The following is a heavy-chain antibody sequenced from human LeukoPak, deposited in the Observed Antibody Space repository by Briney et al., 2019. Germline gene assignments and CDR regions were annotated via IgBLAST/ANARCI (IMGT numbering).Heavy chain of an antibody. CDR1: GYSISSGYY. Sequence: SETLSLTCTVSGYSISSGYYWGWVRQPPGKGLEWIGSIYHSGSTYYNPSLKSRVTISVDTSKNQFSLKLSSVTAADTAVYYYARWSSDWENNYFDPWGQGILVTVSS. CDR2: IYHSGST. V-gene: IGHV4-38-2*02. J-gene: IGHJ5*02. CDR3: ARWSSDWENNYFDP. D-gene: IGHD6-19*01.